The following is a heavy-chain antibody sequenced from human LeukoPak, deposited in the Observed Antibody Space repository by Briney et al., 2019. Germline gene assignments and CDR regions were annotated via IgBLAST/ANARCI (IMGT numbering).Heavy chain of an antibody. Sequence: GGSLRLSCAASGFTFNTYAMTWVRQAPGKGLEWVSLLSGGGTNTYYADSVRGRFTISRDNSKNTLYLQMNSLRAEDTAVYYCAKDQGSSSFDYWGQGTLVTVSS. CDR3: AKDQGSSSFDY. J-gene: IGHJ4*02. V-gene: IGHV3-23*01. CDR2: LSGGGTNT. D-gene: IGHD6-6*01. CDR1: GFTFNTYA.